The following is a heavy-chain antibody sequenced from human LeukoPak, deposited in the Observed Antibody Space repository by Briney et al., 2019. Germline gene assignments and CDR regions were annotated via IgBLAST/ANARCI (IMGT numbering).Heavy chain of an antibody. Sequence: SETLSLTCTVSGGSIYSGGYYWSWIRQHPGKGLEWIGYIYSSGSTYYNPSLKSRITISLDTSKNQFSLKLSSVTAADTAVYYCARVPDYSNKNWFDPWGQGTLVTVSS. D-gene: IGHD4-11*01. J-gene: IGHJ5*02. V-gene: IGHV4-31*03. CDR2: IYSSGST. CDR1: GGSIYSGGYY. CDR3: ARVPDYSNKNWFDP.